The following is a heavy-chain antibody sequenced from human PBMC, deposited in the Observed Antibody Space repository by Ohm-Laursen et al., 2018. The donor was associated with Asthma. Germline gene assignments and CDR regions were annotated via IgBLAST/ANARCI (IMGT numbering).Heavy chain of an antibody. J-gene: IGHJ4*02. CDR2: IWYDGSNK. Sequence: SLRLSCTASGFTFSSYGMHWVCQAPGKGLEWVAVIWYDGSNKYYADSVKGRFTISRDNAKNSLYLQMNSLRAEDTAVYYCARGSGNQGFDYWGQGTLVTVSS. CDR3: ARGSGNQGFDY. CDR1: GFTFSSYG. V-gene: IGHV3-33*03. D-gene: IGHD1-14*01.